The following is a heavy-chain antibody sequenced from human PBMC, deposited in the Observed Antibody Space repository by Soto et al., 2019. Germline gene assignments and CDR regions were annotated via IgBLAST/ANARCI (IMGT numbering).Heavy chain of an antibody. V-gene: IGHV4-59*01. CDR1: GGSISSYY. Sequence: QVQLQESGPGLVKPSETLSLTCTVSGGSISSYYWSWIRQPPGKGLEWIGYIYYSGSTNYNPSLKSRGTLSVDTSKNQFSLKLSSVTAADTAVYYCARRYGGNFDYWGQGTLVTVSS. J-gene: IGHJ4*02. D-gene: IGHD2-15*01. CDR2: IYYSGST. CDR3: ARRYGGNFDY.